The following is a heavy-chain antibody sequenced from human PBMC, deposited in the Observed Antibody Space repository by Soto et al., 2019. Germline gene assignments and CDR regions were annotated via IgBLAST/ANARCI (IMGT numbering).Heavy chain of an antibody. J-gene: IGHJ6*02. CDR2: IIPIFGTA. CDR1: GGTFSSYA. Sequence: QVQLVQSGAEVKKPGSSVKVSCKASGGTFSSYAISWVRQAPGQGLEWMGGIIPIFGTANYAQKFQGRVTITADESTSTDYMELSSLRSEDTAVYCCASQGATGYYYGMDVWGQGTTVTVSS. CDR3: ASQGATGYYYGMDV. V-gene: IGHV1-69*12. D-gene: IGHD4-17*01.